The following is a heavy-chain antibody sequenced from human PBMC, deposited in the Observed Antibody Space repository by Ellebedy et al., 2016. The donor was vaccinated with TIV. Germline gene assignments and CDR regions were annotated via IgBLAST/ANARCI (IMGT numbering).Heavy chain of an antibody. J-gene: IGHJ4*02. CDR1: GFSFSGHR. Sequence: GGSLRLXXVSSGFSFSGHRMNWVRQAPGKGLEWASYISSAGVTIYNAGAVKGRFSTHRDNIRRSLDLQMTRLRAENTAVYYCVRGTGSGYSYSLDSWGQGTLDTVSS. D-gene: IGHD3-22*01. CDR3: VRGTGSGYSYSLDS. CDR2: ISSAGVTI. V-gene: IGHV3-48*04.